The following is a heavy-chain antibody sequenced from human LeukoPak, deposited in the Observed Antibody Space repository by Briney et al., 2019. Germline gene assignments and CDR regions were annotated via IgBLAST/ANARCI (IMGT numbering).Heavy chain of an antibody. CDR1: GFTFSDYY. CDR2: ISSSGSSI. V-gene: IGHV3-11*04. CDR3: ARDLSSVRGGSYSDYYYMDV. D-gene: IGHD1-26*01. J-gene: IGHJ6*03. Sequence: GGSLRLSCAASGFTFSDYYMSWIRQAPGKGLEWVSYISSSGSSIYYADSVRGRFTISRDNAKNTLYLQMNSLRAEDTAVYYCARDLSSVRGGSYSDYYYMDVWGKGTTVTVSS.